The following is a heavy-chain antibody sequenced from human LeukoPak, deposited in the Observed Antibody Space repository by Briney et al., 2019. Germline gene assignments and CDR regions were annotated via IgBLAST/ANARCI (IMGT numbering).Heavy chain of an antibody. CDR3: VKVFIRGLTPHHPFDY. D-gene: IGHD3-10*01. CDR1: GFTVSSNY. V-gene: IGHV3-66*01. Sequence: GGSLRLSCVASGFTVSSNYMSWVRQAPGKGLEWVSVIYSGGSTYYADSVKGRFTISRDNSKNTLYLQMSSLRAEDTAVYYCVKVFIRGLTPHHPFDYWGRGTVVTVSS. J-gene: IGHJ4*02. CDR2: IYSGGST.